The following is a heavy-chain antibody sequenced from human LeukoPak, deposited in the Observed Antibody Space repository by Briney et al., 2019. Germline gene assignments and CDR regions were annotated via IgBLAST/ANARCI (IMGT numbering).Heavy chain of an antibody. CDR3: ARGIRGYSYGSDY. J-gene: IGHJ4*02. CDR2: IWYDGSNK. V-gene: IGHV3-33*01. Sequence: GGSLRLSCAASGFTFSSYGMHWVRQAPGKGLEWVAVIWYDGSNKYYADSVKGRFTISRDNSKNTLYLQMNSLRAEDTAVYYCARGIRGYSYGSDYWGQGTLVTVSS. D-gene: IGHD5-18*01. CDR1: GFTFSSYG.